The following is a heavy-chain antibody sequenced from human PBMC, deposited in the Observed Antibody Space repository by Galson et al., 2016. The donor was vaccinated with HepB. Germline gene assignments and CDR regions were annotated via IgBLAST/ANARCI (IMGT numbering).Heavy chain of an antibody. CDR1: GLIVSSNY. Sequence: SLRLSCAASGLIVSSNYISWFRQAPGRGLEWVSVIYFGGDSVPADSVTGRFTISTDNSQNTLYLHMNSLTVEDTGVYYCARGMTGYSSFDYWGRGTLVTVSS. CDR2: IYFGGDS. J-gene: IGHJ4*02. D-gene: IGHD5-18*01. V-gene: IGHV3-53*01. CDR3: ARGMTGYSSFDY.